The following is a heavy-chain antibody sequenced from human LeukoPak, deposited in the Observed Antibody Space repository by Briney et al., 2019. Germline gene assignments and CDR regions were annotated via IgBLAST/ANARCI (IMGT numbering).Heavy chain of an antibody. D-gene: IGHD1-1*01. CDR2: IIPILGTA. V-gene: IGHV1-69*11. J-gene: IGHJ4*02. CDR1: GGTFSSYA. Sequence: SVKVSCKASGGTFSSYAISWVRQAPGQGLEWMGRIIPILGTANYAQKFQGRVTITTDESTSTAYMELSSLRPEDTAVYYCARDPIEGPPGTRDYWGQGTLVTVSS. CDR3: ARDPIEGPPGTRDY.